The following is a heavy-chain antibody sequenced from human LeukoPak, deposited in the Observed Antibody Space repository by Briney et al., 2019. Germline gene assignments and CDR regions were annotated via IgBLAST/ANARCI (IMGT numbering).Heavy chain of an antibody. Sequence: ASVKVSCKASGYTFTGYYMHWVRQAPGQGLEWMGWINPNSGGTNYAQKFQGRVTMTRDTSISTAYMELSRLRSDDTAVYYCASFNRFYDSSGYYFLPLSAFDIWGQGTMVTVSS. V-gene: IGHV1-2*02. CDR2: INPNSGGT. CDR1: GYTFTGYY. J-gene: IGHJ3*02. D-gene: IGHD3-22*01. CDR3: ASFNRFYDSSGYYFLPLSAFDI.